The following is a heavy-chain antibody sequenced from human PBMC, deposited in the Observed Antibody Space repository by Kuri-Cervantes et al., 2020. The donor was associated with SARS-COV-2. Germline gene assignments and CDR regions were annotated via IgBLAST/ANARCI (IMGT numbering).Heavy chain of an antibody. CDR1: GYTFTSYA. Sequence: ASVKVSCKASGYTFTSYAMHWVRQAPGQRLEWMGWISAYNGNTNYAQKLQGRVTMTTDTSTSTAYMELRSLRSDDTAVYYCARGGVVITYYDYWGQGTLVTVSS. CDR3: ARGGVVITYYDY. V-gene: IGHV1-18*01. CDR2: ISAYNGNT. D-gene: IGHD3-3*01. J-gene: IGHJ4*02.